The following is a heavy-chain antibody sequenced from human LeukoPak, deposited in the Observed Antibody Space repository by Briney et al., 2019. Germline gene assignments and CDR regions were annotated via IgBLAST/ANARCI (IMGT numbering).Heavy chain of an antibody. CDR3: ARGRPRSGYYPFDY. V-gene: IGHV4-59*01. Sequence: SETLSLTCTVSGGSISSCYWSWIRQPPGKGLEWIGYIYYSGSTNYNPSLKSRVTISVDTSKNQFSLKLSSVTAADTAVYYCARGRPRSGYYPFDYWGQGTLVTVSS. J-gene: IGHJ4*02. D-gene: IGHD3-3*01. CDR1: GGSISSCY. CDR2: IYYSGST.